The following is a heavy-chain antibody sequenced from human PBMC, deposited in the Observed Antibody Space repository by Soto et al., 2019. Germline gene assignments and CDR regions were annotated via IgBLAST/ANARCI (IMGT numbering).Heavy chain of an antibody. Sequence: PSETLSLTCTVSGGSISSSSYYWGWIRQPPGKGLEWIGSIYYSGSTYYNPSLKSRVTISVDTSKNQFSLKLSSVTAADTAVYYCAREYYDILTGSHYYYYYYGMDVWGQGTTVT. V-gene: IGHV4-39*02. CDR2: IYYSGST. CDR1: GGSISSSSYY. J-gene: IGHJ6*02. D-gene: IGHD3-9*01. CDR3: AREYYDILTGSHYYYYYYGMDV.